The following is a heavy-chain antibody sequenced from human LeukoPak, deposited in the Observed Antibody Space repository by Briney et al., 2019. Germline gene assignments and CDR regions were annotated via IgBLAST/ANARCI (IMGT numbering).Heavy chain of an antibody. CDR3: ARDRLGDTAMVKGTGTLDY. J-gene: IGHJ4*02. CDR2: ISGSGGST. V-gene: IGHV3-23*01. CDR1: GFTFSSYA. D-gene: IGHD5-18*01. Sequence: GGSLRLSCAASGFTFSSYAMSWVRQAPGKGLEWVSAISGSGGSTYYADSVKGRFTISRDNAKNSLYLQMNSLRAEDTAVYYCARDRLGDTAMVKGTGTLDYWGQGTLVTVSS.